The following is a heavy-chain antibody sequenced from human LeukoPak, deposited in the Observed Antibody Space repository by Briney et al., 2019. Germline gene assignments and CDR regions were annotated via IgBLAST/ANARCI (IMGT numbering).Heavy chain of an antibody. V-gene: IGHV1-69*13. CDR3: ARDSGEVDYGEF. Sequence: SVKVSCKASGGTFISYAMSWVRQAPGQGLEWMGGIIPIFGTANYAQKFQGRVTITEDESTSTAYMELSKLPSEDTAVSHRARDSGEVDYGEFWGRGTLVGVSS. CDR2: IIPIFGTA. CDR1: GGTFISYA. J-gene: IGHJ4*02. D-gene: IGHD3-10*01.